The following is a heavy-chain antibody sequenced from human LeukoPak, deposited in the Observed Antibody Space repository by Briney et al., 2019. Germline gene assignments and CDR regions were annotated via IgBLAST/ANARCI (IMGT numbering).Heavy chain of an antibody. J-gene: IGHJ4*02. CDR1: GGSISSRSYF. D-gene: IGHD3/OR15-3a*01. Sequence: SETLSLTCTVSGGSISSRSYFWGWIRQPPGKGLEWICSIYYSGNTYYNPSLKSRVTISVDRSKNQFSLKLSSVTAADTAMYYCARQTGSGLFILPGGQGTLVTVSS. CDR2: IYYSGNT. CDR3: ARQTGSGLFILP. V-gene: IGHV4-39*01.